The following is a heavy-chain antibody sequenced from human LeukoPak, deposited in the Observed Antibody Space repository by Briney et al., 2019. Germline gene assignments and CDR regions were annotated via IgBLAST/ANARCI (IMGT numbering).Heavy chain of an antibody. Sequence: SETLSLTCTVSGGSISSGDYYWSWIRQPPGKGLEWIGYIHYSGSTYYNPSLESRVTISVDTSKNQFSLKLSSVTAADTAVYYCARVVLRLGELSFDYWGQGTLVTVSS. CDR3: ARVVLRLGELSFDY. CDR2: IHYSGST. CDR1: GGSISSGDYY. V-gene: IGHV4-30-4*01. D-gene: IGHD3-16*02. J-gene: IGHJ4*02.